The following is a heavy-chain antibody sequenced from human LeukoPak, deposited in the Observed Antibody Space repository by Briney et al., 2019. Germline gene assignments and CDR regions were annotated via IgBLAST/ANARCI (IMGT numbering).Heavy chain of an antibody. CDR2: ISSSGSTI. J-gene: IGHJ4*02. Sequence: GGSLRLSCAASGFTFSSYEMNWVRQAAGKGLEWVSYISSSGSTIYYADSVKGRFTISRDNAKNSLYLQMNSLRAEDTAVYYCARDVGECFDYWGQGTLVTVSS. D-gene: IGHD3-16*01. V-gene: IGHV3-48*03. CDR3: ARDVGECFDY. CDR1: GFTFSSYE.